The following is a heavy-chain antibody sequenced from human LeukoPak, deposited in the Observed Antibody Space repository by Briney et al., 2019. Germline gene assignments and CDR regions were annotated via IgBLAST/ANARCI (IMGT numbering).Heavy chain of an antibody. V-gene: IGHV3-33*01. D-gene: IGHD6-13*01. CDR2: IWYDGSNK. CDR1: GFTFNSYG. CDR3: ARFSSSSSDY. Sequence: GRSLRLSCAASGFTFNSYGMHWVRQAPGKGLEGVAVIWYDGSNKYYADSVRGRFTISRDNSKNTLYLQMNSLRAEDTAVYYCARFSSSSSDYWGQGTLVTVSS. J-gene: IGHJ4*02.